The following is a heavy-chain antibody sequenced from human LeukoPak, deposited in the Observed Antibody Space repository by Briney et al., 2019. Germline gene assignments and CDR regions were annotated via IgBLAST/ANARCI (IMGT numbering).Heavy chain of an antibody. D-gene: IGHD1-1*01. CDR2: INPNSGDR. Sequence: GASVKVSCKASGYTFTGYFMHWVRQAPGQGLEWMGWINPNSGDRNYAQKFLGRVTMTRDTSISTAYMELSRLTSDDPAVYYCARGPNWNFDVLFGYFDYWGQGTLVTVSS. J-gene: IGHJ4*02. V-gene: IGHV1-2*02. CDR1: GYTFTGYF. CDR3: ARGPNWNFDVLFGYFDY.